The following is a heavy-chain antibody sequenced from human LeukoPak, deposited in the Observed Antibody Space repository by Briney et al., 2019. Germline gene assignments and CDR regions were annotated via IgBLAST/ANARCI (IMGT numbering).Heavy chain of an antibody. CDR1: GFSVSNNY. CDR3: ARGLQTGYSYYYYGMDV. D-gene: IGHD3-9*01. J-gene: IGHJ6*02. Sequence: GGSLRLSCVVSGFSVSNNYMSWVRQAPGKGLEWVSIIYTGGTKYYAGSVKGRFIISRDTSKNTLYLQMNSLRAEDTAVYYCARGLQTGYSYYYYGMDVWGQGTTVTVSS. V-gene: IGHV3-53*01. CDR2: IYTGGTK.